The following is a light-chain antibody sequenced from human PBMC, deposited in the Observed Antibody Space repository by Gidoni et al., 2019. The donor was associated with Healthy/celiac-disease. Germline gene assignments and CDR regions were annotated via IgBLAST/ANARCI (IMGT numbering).Light chain of an antibody. CDR3: CSYAGSYTLWV. V-gene: IGLV2-11*01. CDR2: DVS. Sequence: QSALTQPRSVSGSPGKSVTISCTGTSSDVGGYNYVSWYQQHPGKAPKLMIYDVSKRPSGVPDRFSGSKSGNTAALTISGLQAEDEADYYCCSYAGSYTLWVFGGGTKLTVL. CDR1: SSDVGGYNY. J-gene: IGLJ3*02.